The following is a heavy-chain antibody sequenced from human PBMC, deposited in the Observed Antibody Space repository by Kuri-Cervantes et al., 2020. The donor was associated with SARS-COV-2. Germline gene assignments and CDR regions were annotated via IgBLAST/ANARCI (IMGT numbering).Heavy chain of an antibody. Sequence: ASVKVSCKASGYTFTGYYIHWVRQAPGQGLEWMGWINPNSGGTNYAQKFQGWVPMTRDTSINTAYMELSRLRSDDTAVYYCARARVRGLITAYYYYGMDVWGQGTTVTVSS. J-gene: IGHJ6*02. D-gene: IGHD3-10*01. CDR1: GYTFTGYY. CDR2: INPNSGGT. CDR3: ARARVRGLITAYYYYGMDV. V-gene: IGHV1-2*04.